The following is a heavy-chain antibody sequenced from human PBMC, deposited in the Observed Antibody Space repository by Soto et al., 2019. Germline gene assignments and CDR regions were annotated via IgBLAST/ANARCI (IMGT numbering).Heavy chain of an antibody. Sequence: QVQLQESGPGLVKPSQTLSLTCTVSGGSISRGDYYWNWIRQPPGKGLEWIGYIYYSGSTYYNPSLKSRITISVSTSKTQFSLKLSSVTAADTAVYYCARGPTTGYDADWCQGTLVTFSS. V-gene: IGHV4-30-4*01. J-gene: IGHJ4*02. CDR2: IYYSGST. D-gene: IGHD1-1*01. CDR1: GGSISRGDYY. CDR3: ARGPTTGYDAD.